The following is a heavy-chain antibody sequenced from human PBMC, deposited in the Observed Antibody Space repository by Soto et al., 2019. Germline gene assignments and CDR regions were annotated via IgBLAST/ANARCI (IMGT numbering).Heavy chain of an antibody. CDR1: GYTFTSYG. J-gene: IGHJ6*02. CDR2: ISAYNGNT. CDR3: ARDSVGPAAADPDGAYYYYGMDV. V-gene: IGHV1-18*04. Sequence: QVQLVQSGAEVKKPGASVKVSCKASGYTFTSYGISWVRQAPGQGLEWMGWISAYNGNTNYAQKLQGRVTMTTDTCTSTAYMELRSLRSDDTAVYYCARDSVGPAAADPDGAYYYYGMDVWGQGTTVTVSS. D-gene: IGHD6-13*01.